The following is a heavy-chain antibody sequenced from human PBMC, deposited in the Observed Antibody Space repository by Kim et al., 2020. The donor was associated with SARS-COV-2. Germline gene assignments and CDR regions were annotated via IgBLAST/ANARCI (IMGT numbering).Heavy chain of an antibody. J-gene: IGHJ4*02. D-gene: IGHD4-17*01. Sequence: SETLSLTCAVYGGSFSGYYWSWIRQPPGKGLEWMGEINHSGSTDYNPSLKSRVTISVDTSKNQISLKLSSVTAAEKAVYYCARAVGDYVEAKTGLPGGILDSWGQGTLVTVSP. CDR3: ARAVGDYVEAKTGLPGGILDS. CDR2: INHSGST. CDR1: GGSFSGYY. V-gene: IGHV4-34*01.